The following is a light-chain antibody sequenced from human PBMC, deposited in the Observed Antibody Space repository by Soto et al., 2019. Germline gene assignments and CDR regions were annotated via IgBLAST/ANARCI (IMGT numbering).Light chain of an antibody. Sequence: QSVLTQPASVSGSPGQSITISCIGTNSDIGASMFVSWFQQHPGQAPKLIISEVDNRPSGVSNRFSGSKSANTASLTISGLLAEDEADYYCSSYTSSSTYVFGTGTKVTVL. V-gene: IGLV2-14*01. J-gene: IGLJ1*01. CDR1: NSDIGASMF. CDR2: EVD. CDR3: SSYTSSSTYV.